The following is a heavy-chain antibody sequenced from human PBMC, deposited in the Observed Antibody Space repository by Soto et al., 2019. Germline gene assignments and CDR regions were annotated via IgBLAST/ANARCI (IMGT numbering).Heavy chain of an antibody. CDR3: AKGTYDSSGYYTAPDY. CDR1: GFSFDDYA. J-gene: IGHJ4*02. Sequence: SCAASGFSFDDYAMHWVRQAPGRGLEWVSGITWSSGYIGYADSVKGRFTISKDNAKNSLYLKMNSLRPEDTAVYYCAKGTYDSSGYYTAPDYWGQGTLVTVSS. D-gene: IGHD3-22*01. V-gene: IGHV3-9*01. CDR2: ITWSSGYI.